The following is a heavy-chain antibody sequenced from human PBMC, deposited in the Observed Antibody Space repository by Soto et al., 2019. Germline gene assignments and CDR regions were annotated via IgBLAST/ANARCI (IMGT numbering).Heavy chain of an antibody. CDR3: AKVISTDHDY. CDR1: GFTFSNLA. V-gene: IGHV3-23*01. Sequence: GGSLRLSCAASGFTFSNLAMSWVRQAPGKGLEWVSSISGSGGSTNYADSVKGRFTVSRDNSQNTLFLQMNSLRAEDTAVYYCAKVISTDHDYWGQGTLVTVSS. J-gene: IGHJ4*02. CDR2: ISGSGGST.